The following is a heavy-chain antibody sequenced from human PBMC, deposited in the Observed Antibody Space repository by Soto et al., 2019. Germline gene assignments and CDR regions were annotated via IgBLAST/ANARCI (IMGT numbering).Heavy chain of an antibody. J-gene: IGHJ6*02. V-gene: IGHV1-2*04. CDR1: GYTFTGYY. Sequence: GASVNVSCKASGYTFTGYYMHWVRQAPGQGLEWVGWINPNSGGTNYAQKFQGWVTMTRDTSISTAFMELSRLRSDDTAVYYRARDGYSSGWSDYYHYGMDVWGQGTTVTVSS. CDR3: ARDGYSSGWSDYYHYGMDV. D-gene: IGHD6-19*01. CDR2: INPNSGGT.